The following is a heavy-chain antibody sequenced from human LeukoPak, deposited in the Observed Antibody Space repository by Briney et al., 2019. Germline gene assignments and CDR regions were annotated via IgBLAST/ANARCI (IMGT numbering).Heavy chain of an antibody. D-gene: IGHD1-14*01. CDR3: ARETLPGGGAFDI. V-gene: IGHV3-30*03. CDR1: GFTFSDYY. Sequence: GGSLRLSCAASGFTFSDYYMSWIRQAPGKGLEWVAVISYDGSYKNYVDSVKGRFTISRDISKNTLYLQMNSLRAEDTAVYYCARETLPGGGAFDIWGQGTMVTVSS. J-gene: IGHJ3*02. CDR2: ISYDGSYK.